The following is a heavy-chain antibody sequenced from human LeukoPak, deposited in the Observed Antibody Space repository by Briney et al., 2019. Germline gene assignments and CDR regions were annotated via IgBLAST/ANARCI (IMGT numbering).Heavy chain of an antibody. J-gene: IGHJ1*01. CDR2: INPNSGGT. D-gene: IGHD6-13*01. CDR1: GYTFTGYY. Sequence: ASVKVSCKASGYTFTGYYMHWVRQAPGQGLEWMGWINPNSGGTNYAQKFQGRVTMTRDTSISTAYMELSRLRSDDTAVYYCARVAPDPIAAPASQHWGQGTLVTVSS. V-gene: IGHV1-2*02. CDR3: ARVAPDPIAAPASQH.